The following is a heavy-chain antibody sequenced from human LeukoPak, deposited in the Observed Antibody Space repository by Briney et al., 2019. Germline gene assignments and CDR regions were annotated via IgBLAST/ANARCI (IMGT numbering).Heavy chain of an antibody. D-gene: IGHD2-2*02. J-gene: IGHJ4*02. CDR2: INQDGSQI. Sequence: GGSLRLSCAASGFTFSSSYMNWVRQIPGKGLEWVANINQDGSQIYHVDSVKGRFTISRDNVKNSLYLQMNSLRAEDTAVYYCAKGLYMGGQGTLVTVSS. CDR3: AKGLYM. V-gene: IGHV3-7*04. CDR1: GFTFSSSY.